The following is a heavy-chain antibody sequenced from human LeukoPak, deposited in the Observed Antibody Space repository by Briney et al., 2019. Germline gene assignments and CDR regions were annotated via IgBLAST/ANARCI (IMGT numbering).Heavy chain of an antibody. CDR3: AMLLYHSGRPGP. CDR1: GVSLNHYY. Sequence: SETLSLTCAVYGVSLNHYYWTWIRQPPGKGLEWIGEMKHPGSTSYNPSIRSRVTISIDTSKCQFSLTVKSVTAADTAVYYCAMLLYHSGRPGPWGQGTKVTVSS. V-gene: IGHV4-34*01. J-gene: IGHJ5*02. CDR2: MKHPGST. D-gene: IGHD2/OR15-2a*01.